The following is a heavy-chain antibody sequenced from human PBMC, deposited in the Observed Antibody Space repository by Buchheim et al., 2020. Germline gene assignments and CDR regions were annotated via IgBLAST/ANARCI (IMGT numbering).Heavy chain of an antibody. CDR2: ISGSAGST. J-gene: IGHJ1*01. Sequence: EVQLLESGGDLVQPGGSLRLSCAASGFTFSSYAMSWVRQAPGKGLEWVSAISGSAGSTYYADSVKGRFTISRDNSKNKLYLQMNSLRAEDTAIYYCAKLRFCGGDCYIEYFQDWGQGTL. V-gene: IGHV3-23*01. D-gene: IGHD2-21*02. CDR1: GFTFSSYA. CDR3: AKLRFCGGDCYIEYFQD.